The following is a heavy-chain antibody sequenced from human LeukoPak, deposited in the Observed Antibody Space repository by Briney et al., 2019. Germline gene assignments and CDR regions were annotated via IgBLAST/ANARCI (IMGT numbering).Heavy chain of an antibody. Sequence: GRSLRLSCAASGFTFDDYAMHWVRQAPGKGLEWVSGISWNSGTIGYVDSVKGRFTISRDNAQNSLYLQMNSLRAEDTAVYYCARGPSGYHNTGGQGTLVTVSS. CDR1: GFTFDDYA. CDR2: ISWNSGTI. D-gene: IGHD5-12*01. J-gene: IGHJ4*02. CDR3: ARGPSGYHNT. V-gene: IGHV3-9*01.